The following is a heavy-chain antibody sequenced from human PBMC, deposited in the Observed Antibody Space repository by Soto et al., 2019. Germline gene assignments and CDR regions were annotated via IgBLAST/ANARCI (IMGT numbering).Heavy chain of an antibody. V-gene: IGHV1-58*01. J-gene: IGHJ6*02. CDR1: GFTFTSSA. D-gene: IGHD2-15*01. CDR2: IVVGSGNT. Sequence: VKVSCKASGFTFTSSAVQWVRQARGQRLEWIGWIVVGSGNTNYAQKFQERVTITRDMSTSTAYMELSSLRSEDTAVYYCAAERDCSGGSCYSYYGMDVWGQGTTVTVSS. CDR3: AAERDCSGGSCYSYYGMDV.